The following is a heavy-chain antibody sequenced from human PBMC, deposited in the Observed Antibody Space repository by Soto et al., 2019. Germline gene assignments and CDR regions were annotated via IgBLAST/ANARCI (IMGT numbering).Heavy chain of an antibody. D-gene: IGHD2-21*02. CDR2: IIPIFGTA. CDR1: GGTFSSYA. Sequence: GASVKVSCKASGGTFSSYAISWVRQAPGQGPEWMGGIIPIFGTANYAQKFQGRVTITADKSTSTAYMELSSLRSEDTAVYYCATGGHIVVVTAQGDAFDIWGQGTMVTVSS. CDR3: ATGGHIVVVTAQGDAFDI. J-gene: IGHJ3*02. V-gene: IGHV1-69*06.